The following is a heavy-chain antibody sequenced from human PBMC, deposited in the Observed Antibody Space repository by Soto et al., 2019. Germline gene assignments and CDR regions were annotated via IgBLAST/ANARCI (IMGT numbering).Heavy chain of an antibody. V-gene: IGHV1-69*08. CDR2: IIPILGIA. CDR3: ARELMVRGVITDYYYYYMDV. D-gene: IGHD3-10*01. Sequence: QVQLVQSGAEVKKPGSSVKVSCKASGGTFSSYTISWVRQAPGQGLEWMGRIIPILGIANYAQKFQGRVTITADKSTSTAYMELSSLRSDDTAVYYCARELMVRGVITDYYYYYMDVWGKGTTVTVSS. J-gene: IGHJ6*03. CDR1: GGTFSSYT.